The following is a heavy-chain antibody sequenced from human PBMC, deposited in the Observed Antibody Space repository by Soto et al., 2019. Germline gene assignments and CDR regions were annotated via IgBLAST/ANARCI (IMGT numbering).Heavy chain of an antibody. CDR2: TYYRSKWYN. J-gene: IGHJ6*02. V-gene: IGHV6-1*01. D-gene: IGHD1-7*01. CDR3: ARGQITGTTSYYCYGMDV. CDR1: GDSVSSNSAA. Sequence: SQTLSLTCAISGDSVSSNSAAWNWIRQSPSRGLEWLGRTYYRSKWYNDYAVSVKSRITINPDKSKNQFSLQLNSVTPEDTAVYYCARGQITGTTSYYCYGMDVWGQGTTVTVSS.